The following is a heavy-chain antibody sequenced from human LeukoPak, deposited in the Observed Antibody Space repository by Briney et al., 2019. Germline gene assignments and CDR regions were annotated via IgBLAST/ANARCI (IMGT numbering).Heavy chain of an antibody. CDR3: AKDLGLWFGESDAFDT. J-gene: IGHJ3*02. Sequence: AGGSLRLSCAASGFTFSSYGMHWVRQAPGKGLELVAFIRYDGSNNYYADSVKGRFTISRDNSKNTLYLQMNSLRAEDTAVYYCAKDLGLWFGESDAFDTWGQETMVTVSS. CDR2: IRYDGSNN. D-gene: IGHD3-10*01. CDR1: GFTFSSYG. V-gene: IGHV3-30*02.